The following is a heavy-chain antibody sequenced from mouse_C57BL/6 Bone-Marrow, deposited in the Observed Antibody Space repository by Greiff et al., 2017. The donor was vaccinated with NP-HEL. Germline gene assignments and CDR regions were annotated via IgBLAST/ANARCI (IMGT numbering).Heavy chain of an antibody. D-gene: IGHD1-1*01. CDR3: ARSAYGSSYAMDY. CDR1: GYSITSDY. Sequence: DVQLQESGPGLAKPSQTLSLTCSVTGYSITSDYWNWIRKFPGHKLEYMGYISYSGSTYYNPSLKSRISITRDTSKNQYYLQLNSVTTEDTATYYCARSAYGSSYAMDYWGQGTSVTVSS. J-gene: IGHJ4*01. CDR2: ISYSGST. V-gene: IGHV3-8*01.